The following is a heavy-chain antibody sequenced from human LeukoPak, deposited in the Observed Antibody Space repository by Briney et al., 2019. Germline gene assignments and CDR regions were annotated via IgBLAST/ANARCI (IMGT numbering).Heavy chain of an antibody. CDR2: INHSGST. CDR1: GVSFSGYY. D-gene: IGHD6-19*01. V-gene: IGHV4-34*01. CDR3: VTGQWLVPVSY. Sequence: SETLSLTCAVYGVSFSGYYGSWISQPPGKGLEWIGEINHSGSTNYNPSLKSRVTISEDTSKNQFSLKLNSVTAADTAVYYCVTGQWLVPVSYWGQGTGVTVSS. J-gene: IGHJ4*02.